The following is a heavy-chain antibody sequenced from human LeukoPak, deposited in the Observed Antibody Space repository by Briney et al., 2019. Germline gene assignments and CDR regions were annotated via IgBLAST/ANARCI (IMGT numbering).Heavy chain of an antibody. J-gene: IGHJ4*02. D-gene: IGHD3-22*01. CDR1: GFTFSSYW. CDR2: INSDGSST. V-gene: IGHV3-74*01. Sequence: GGSLRLSCAASGFTFSSYWMHWVRQAPGKGLVWVSRINSDGSSTSYADSVKGRFTISRDNAKNTLYLQMSSLRAEDTAVYYCARDEGTYYYDSSGYYFGSAIDYWGQGTLVTVSS. CDR3: ARDEGTYYYDSSGYYFGSAIDY.